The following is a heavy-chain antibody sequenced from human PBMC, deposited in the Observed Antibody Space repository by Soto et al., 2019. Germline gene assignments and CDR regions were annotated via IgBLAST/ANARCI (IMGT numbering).Heavy chain of an antibody. Sequence: SETLSLTCTVSGGSISSSTYYWGWIRQLPGKGLEWIGSIFYGRSSYYNPAPRSRVAIYIDPSKNQFSLKLSSVTAADTGVYYCAKLSCTSSTCYFPGWFDPWGQGTLVTVSS. CDR1: GGSISSSTYY. D-gene: IGHD2-2*01. CDR3: AKLSCTSSTCYFPGWFDP. J-gene: IGHJ5*02. V-gene: IGHV4-39*01. CDR2: IFYGRSS.